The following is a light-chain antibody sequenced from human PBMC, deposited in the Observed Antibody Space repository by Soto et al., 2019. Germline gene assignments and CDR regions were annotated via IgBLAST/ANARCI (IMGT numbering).Light chain of an antibody. CDR1: SSNIGNNF. Sequence: QSALTQPPSVSAAPGQTVTMSCSGSSSNIGNNFVAWYQQLPGTAPKLLIYYDTKRPYRITGRFSASKSGTSATLGITGLQAGDEADYDCGAWDRSLGVVVFGGGTKLTVL. CDR3: GAWDRSLGVVV. V-gene: IGLV1-51*01. J-gene: IGLJ3*02. CDR2: YDT.